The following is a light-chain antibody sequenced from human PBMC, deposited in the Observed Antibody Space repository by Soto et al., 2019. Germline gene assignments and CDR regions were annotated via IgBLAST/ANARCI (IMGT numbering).Light chain of an antibody. J-gene: IGLJ1*01. CDR1: SSDVGSYNL. CDR3: CSYAGSSPYV. V-gene: IGLV2-23*02. CDR2: EVS. Sequence: QSVLTQPASVSGSPGHSITISCTGTSSDVGSYNLVSWYQQHPGKAPKLMIYEVSKRPSGVSNRFSGSKSGNTASLTISGLQAVDEADYYCCSYAGSSPYVFGTGTKVTVL.